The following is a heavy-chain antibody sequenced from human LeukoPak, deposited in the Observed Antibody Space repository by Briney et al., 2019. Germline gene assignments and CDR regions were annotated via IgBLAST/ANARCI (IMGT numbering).Heavy chain of an antibody. CDR2: IYYSGST. V-gene: IGHV4-61*10. CDR3: ARVSVLTADLDY. D-gene: IGHD4/OR15-4a*01. Sequence: SETLSLTCTVSGDSISSGDYYWSWIRQPAGKGLEWIGYIYYSGSTNYNPSLKSRVTISVDTSKNQFSLKLSSVTAADTAVYYCARVSVLTADLDYWGQGTLVTVSS. J-gene: IGHJ4*02. CDR1: GDSISSGDYY.